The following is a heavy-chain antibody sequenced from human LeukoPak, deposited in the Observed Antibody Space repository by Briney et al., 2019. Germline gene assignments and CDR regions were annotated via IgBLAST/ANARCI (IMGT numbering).Heavy chain of an antibody. CDR1: GGTFSSYA. CDR3: AREGSSTPSRAFDI. CDR2: IIPIFGTA. Sequence: ASVKVSCKASGGTFSSYAISWVRQAPGQGLEWMGGIIPIFGTANYAQKFQGRVTITADESTSTAYMELSSLRSEDTAVYYCAREGSSTPSRAFDIWGQGTMVTISS. J-gene: IGHJ3*02. D-gene: IGHD6-13*01. V-gene: IGHV1-69*01.